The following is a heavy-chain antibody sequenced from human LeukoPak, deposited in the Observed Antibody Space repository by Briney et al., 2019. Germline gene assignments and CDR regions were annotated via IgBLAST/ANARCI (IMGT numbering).Heavy chain of an antibody. CDR2: VTGNGDNT. V-gene: IGHV3-23*01. J-gene: IGHJ6*02. CDR1: GFTFSSYA. D-gene: IGHD5-18*01. Sequence: GGSLRLSCAASGFTFSSYAMSWVRQAPGKGLEWVSSVTGNGDNTFHADSVKGRFTISRDNSKNMLYLQINSLRAEDTAVYYCAVYVGGYSYENLYYYYGMDVWGQGTTVTVSS. CDR3: AVYVGGYSYENLYYYYGMDV.